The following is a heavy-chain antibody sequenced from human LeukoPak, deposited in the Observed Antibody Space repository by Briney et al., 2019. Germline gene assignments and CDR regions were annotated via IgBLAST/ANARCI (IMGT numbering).Heavy chain of an antibody. Sequence: SETLSLTCTVSGGSISSGSYYWSWIRRPAGKGLEWIGRIYTSGSTNYNPSLKSRVTISVDTSKNQFSLKLSSVTAADTAVYYCARDLPDSSGWFDYWGQGTLVTVSS. D-gene: IGHD6-19*01. CDR2: IYTSGST. CDR1: GGSISSGSYY. J-gene: IGHJ4*02. CDR3: ARDLPDSSGWFDY. V-gene: IGHV4-61*02.